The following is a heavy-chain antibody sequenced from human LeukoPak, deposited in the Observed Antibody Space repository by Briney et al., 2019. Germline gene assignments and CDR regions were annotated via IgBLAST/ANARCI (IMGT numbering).Heavy chain of an antibody. V-gene: IGHV4-39*07. Sequence: SETLSLTCTVSGGSISSSSYYWGWIRQPPGKTLEWIGSIYSSGSTYYNPSLKSRVIIMIDTPKNHFSLTLSSVTAADTAVYYCARSDGYGLVGIWGQGTMVTVSS. D-gene: IGHD3-10*01. CDR1: GGSISSSSYY. CDR3: ARSDGYGLVGI. CDR2: IYSSGST. J-gene: IGHJ3*02.